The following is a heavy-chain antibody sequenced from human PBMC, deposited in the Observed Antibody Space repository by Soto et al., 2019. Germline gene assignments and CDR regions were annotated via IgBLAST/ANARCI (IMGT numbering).Heavy chain of an antibody. Sequence: GWSLRLSCSASVFTCSSYGMHWFRQAPGKGLEWVAVISYDGSNKYYADSVKGRFTISRDNSKNTLYLQMNSLRAEDTAVYYCAKEQYSSGWYVYWGQGTLVTVSS. J-gene: IGHJ4*02. CDR2: ISYDGSNK. D-gene: IGHD6-19*01. V-gene: IGHV3-30*18. CDR3: AKEQYSSGWYVY. CDR1: VFTCSSYG.